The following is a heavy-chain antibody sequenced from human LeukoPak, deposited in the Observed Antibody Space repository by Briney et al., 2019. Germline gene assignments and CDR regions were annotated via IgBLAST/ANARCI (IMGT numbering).Heavy chain of an antibody. J-gene: IGHJ4*02. Sequence: ASVKVSCKASGYTFTGYYMHWVRQAPGQGLEWMGWLNPNSGDTNYAHKFQGRVTMTRDTSITTAYMELSRLRSDDTAVYYCARGTGRVFDYWGQGTLVTVSS. D-gene: IGHD3-10*01. CDR2: LNPNSGDT. V-gene: IGHV1-2*02. CDR1: GYTFTGYY. CDR3: ARGTGRVFDY.